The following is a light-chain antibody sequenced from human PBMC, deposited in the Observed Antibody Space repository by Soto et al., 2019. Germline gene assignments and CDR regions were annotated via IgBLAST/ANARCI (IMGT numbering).Light chain of an antibody. CDR1: SSDVGSYNL. J-gene: IGLJ1*01. V-gene: IGLV2-23*01. CDR2: EGS. CDR3: CSYAGSGTYV. Sequence: QSVLTQPASVSGSPGQSITISCTGTSSDVGSYNLVSWYQQHPAKAPKLMIYEGSQRPSAVSNRFSGSQSGNAASLTISGLQAEDEADYSCCSYAGSGTYVFGSGTKVTVL.